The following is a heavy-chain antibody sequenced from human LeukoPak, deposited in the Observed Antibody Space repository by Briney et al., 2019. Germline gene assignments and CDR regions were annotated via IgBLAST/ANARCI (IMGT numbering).Heavy chain of an antibody. CDR3: AREGDTIFGVVIDY. Sequence: PSETLSLTCSVSGGSISSGYYWGWIRPPPGKGLEWIGSIYHSGSTYYNPSLKSRVTISVDTSKNQFSLKLSSVTAADTAVYYCAREGDTIFGVVIDYWGQGTLVTVSS. CDR2: IYHSGST. J-gene: IGHJ4*02. CDR1: GGSISSGYY. V-gene: IGHV4-38-2*02. D-gene: IGHD3-3*01.